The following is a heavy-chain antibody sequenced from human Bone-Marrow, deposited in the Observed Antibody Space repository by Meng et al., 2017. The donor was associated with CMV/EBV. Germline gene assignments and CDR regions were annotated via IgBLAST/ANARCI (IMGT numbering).Heavy chain of an antibody. D-gene: IGHD4-17*01. J-gene: IGHJ1*01. Sequence: GESVKMACAASAFTFSSYWMSWVRQAPGKGLEWVANIKQDGSEKYYVDSVKGRFTISRDNAKNSLYLQMNSLRAEDTAVYYCAKDYRVDYGDYAEYFHHSGQGTLVTVSS. CDR1: AFTFSSYW. V-gene: IGHV3-7*01. CDR3: AKDYRVDYGDYAEYFHH. CDR2: IKQDGSEK.